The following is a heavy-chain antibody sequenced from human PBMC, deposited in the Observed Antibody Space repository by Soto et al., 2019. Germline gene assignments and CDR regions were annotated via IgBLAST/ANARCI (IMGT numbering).Heavy chain of an antibody. J-gene: IGHJ6*03. CDR2: INSDGSST. D-gene: IGHD4-17*01. V-gene: IGHV3-74*01. CDR3: ARAYGDPKSNYYYYYMDV. Sequence: PGGSLRLSCAASGFTFSSYWMHWVRQAPGKGLVWVSRINSDGSSTSYADSVKGRFTISRDNAKNTLYLQMNSLRAEDTAVYYCARAYGDPKSNYYYYYMDVWGKGTTVTVSS. CDR1: GFTFSSYW.